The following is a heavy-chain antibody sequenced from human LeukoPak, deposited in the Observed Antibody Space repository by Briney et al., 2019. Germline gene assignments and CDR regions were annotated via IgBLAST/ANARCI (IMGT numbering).Heavy chain of an antibody. CDR2: IYYSGST. J-gene: IGHJ2*01. V-gene: IGHV4-59*06. CDR3: ARDRYTVVSWYFDL. CDR1: GGSISNYY. Sequence: PSETLSLTCTVSGGSISNYYWSWIRQPPGKGLEWIGYIYYSGSTYYNPSLKSRVTISVDTSKNQFSLKLSSVTAADTAVYYCARDRYTVVSWYFDLWGRGTLVTVSS. D-gene: IGHD4-23*01.